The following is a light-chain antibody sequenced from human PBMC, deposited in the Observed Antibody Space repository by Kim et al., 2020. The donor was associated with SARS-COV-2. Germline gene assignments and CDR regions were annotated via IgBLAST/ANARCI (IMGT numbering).Light chain of an antibody. CDR2: GAS. CDR3: KQYGSSPLT. Sequence: LPGERATPAGRASQRVSSSYLAWYQKKPGQAPRLLIYGASSRVTGMPDRVSVSVSGTYFTLTISRRVPEDFAVYYCKQYGSSPLTFGGGTKVDIK. CDR1: QRVSSSY. V-gene: IGKV3-20*01. J-gene: IGKJ4*01.